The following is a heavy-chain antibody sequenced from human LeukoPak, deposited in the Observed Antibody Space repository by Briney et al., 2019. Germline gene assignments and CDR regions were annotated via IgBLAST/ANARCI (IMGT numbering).Heavy chain of an antibody. Sequence: GGSLRLSCAASGFTFNSYAMHWVRQAPGKGLEWVAVISYDGSNKYYADSVKGRFTISRDNSKNTLYLQMNSLRAEDTAVYYCARPSFDYWGQGTLVTVSS. CDR1: GFTFNSYA. CDR3: ARPSFDY. CDR2: ISYDGSNK. V-gene: IGHV3-30-3*01. J-gene: IGHJ4*02.